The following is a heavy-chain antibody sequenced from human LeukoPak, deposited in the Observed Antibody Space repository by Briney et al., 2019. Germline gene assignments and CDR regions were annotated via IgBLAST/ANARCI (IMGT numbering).Heavy chain of an antibody. CDR3: ARLVVWEAYYYDSSGYNYFDY. Sequence: SETLSLTCTVSGGSIRSYYWSWIRQPPGKGLEWIGYIYYSGSTNYNPSLKSRVTISVDTSKNQFSLKLSSVTAADTAVYYCARLVVWEAYYYDSSGYNYFDYWGQGTLVTVSS. J-gene: IGHJ4*02. CDR1: GGSIRSYY. CDR2: IYYSGST. D-gene: IGHD3-22*01. V-gene: IGHV4-59*08.